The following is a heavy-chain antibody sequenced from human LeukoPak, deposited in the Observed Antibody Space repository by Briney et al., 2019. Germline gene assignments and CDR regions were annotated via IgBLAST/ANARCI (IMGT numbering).Heavy chain of an antibody. CDR2: IYYSGST. D-gene: IGHD4/OR15-4a*01. J-gene: IGHJ4*02. CDR3: ASKPGKSYGTKYYFDY. CDR1: GGSISSYY. Sequence: PSETLSLTCTVSGGSISSYYWSWIRQPPGKGLEWIGYIYYSGSTNYNPSLKSRVTISVDTSKNQFSLKLSSVTAADTAVYYCASKPGKSYGTKYYFDYWGQGTLVTVSS. V-gene: IGHV4-59*08.